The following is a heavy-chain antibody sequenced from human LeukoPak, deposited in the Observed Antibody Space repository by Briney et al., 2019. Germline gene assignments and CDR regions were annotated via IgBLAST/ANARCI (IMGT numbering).Heavy chain of an antibody. CDR3: ARVRGSSWSPNRNLNFDY. V-gene: IGHV4-39*07. D-gene: IGHD6-13*01. CDR1: GGSISSSRSY. CDR2: SSSSGTT. J-gene: IGHJ4*02. Sequence: SETLSLTCTVSGGSISSSRSYWGWIRQSPGKGLEWIGSSSSSGTTYYNPSLKSRVTISVDTSKNQFSLKLSSVTAADTAVYYCARVRGSSWSPNRNLNFDYWGQGTLVTVSS.